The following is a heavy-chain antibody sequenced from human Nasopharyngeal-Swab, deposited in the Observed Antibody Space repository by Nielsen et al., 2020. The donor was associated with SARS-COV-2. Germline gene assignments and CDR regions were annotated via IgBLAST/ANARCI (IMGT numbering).Heavy chain of an antibody. CDR2: IYPGDFDT. V-gene: IGHV5-51*01. D-gene: IGHD3/OR15-3a*01. CDR3: ARSSTGVSHPYHSDF. CDR1: GYSFSTFW. Sequence: GESLKISCTGSGYSFSTFWIAWVRQMPGKGLEWMGIIYPGDFDTRYSPSFQGPVSISVDKSISTAFLHWSSLKAPDAAMYYCARSSTGVSHPYHSDFWGQGTQVTVPS. J-gene: IGHJ4*02.